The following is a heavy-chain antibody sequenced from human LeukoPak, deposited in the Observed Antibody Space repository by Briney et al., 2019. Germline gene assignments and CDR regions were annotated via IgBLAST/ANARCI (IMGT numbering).Heavy chain of an antibody. Sequence: GESLKISCKGSGYSFSTYWIGWVRQMSGKGLEWMGIIYPGDSETRYSPSFQGQVTISADKSISTAYLQWSSLKASDTAVYYCARSWYYYDSSGYYELFDYWGQGTLVTVSS. CDR2: IYPGDSET. V-gene: IGHV5-51*01. D-gene: IGHD3-22*01. CDR1: GYSFSTYW. CDR3: ARSWYYYDSSGYYELFDY. J-gene: IGHJ4*02.